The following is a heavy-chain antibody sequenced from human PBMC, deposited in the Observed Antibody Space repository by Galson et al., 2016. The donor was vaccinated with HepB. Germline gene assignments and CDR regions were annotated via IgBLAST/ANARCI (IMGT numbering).Heavy chain of an antibody. CDR1: GFIVSHHY. J-gene: IGHJ4*02. Sequence: SLRLSCAAAGFIVSHHYMSWVRQAPGKGLEWVSVIYSGGNSYYRDSVKGRFTISRDNSKNTLFLQTNTMRAEDTAIYYCARAGKDSYGNYYFDFWGQGTQVTVSS. D-gene: IGHD4-17*01. CDR2: IYSGGNS. CDR3: ARAGKDSYGNYYFDF. V-gene: IGHV3-53*01.